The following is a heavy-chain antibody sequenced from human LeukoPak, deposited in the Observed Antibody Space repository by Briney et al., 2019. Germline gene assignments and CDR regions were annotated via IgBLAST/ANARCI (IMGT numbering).Heavy chain of an antibody. CDR2: IWYDASNK. D-gene: IGHD3-3*01. CDR1: GFTFSNYG. J-gene: IGHJ6*02. V-gene: IGHV3-33*01. Sequence: GGSLRLSCAASGFTFSNYGMDWVRQAPGKGLHWVAVIWYDASNKYYADSVKGRFTISRDNSKNTLYLQMSSLRAEDTAMYYCARGWSGPLPDVWGQGTTVTVSS. CDR3: ARGWSGPLPDV.